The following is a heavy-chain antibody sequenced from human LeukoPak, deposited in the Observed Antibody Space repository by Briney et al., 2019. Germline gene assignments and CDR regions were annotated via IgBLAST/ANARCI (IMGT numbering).Heavy chain of an antibody. Sequence: PGGFLRLSCAASGFSFRSYAMNWVRQAPGRGLEWVSSISGSGNSPYYADFVKGRFTISRDNSKSTLYLQMNSLRAEDTAVYYCASGREGYNTAFGYWGQGTLLTVSS. CDR2: ISGSGNSP. CDR3: ASGREGYNTAFGY. J-gene: IGHJ4*02. V-gene: IGHV3-23*01. CDR1: GFSFRSYA. D-gene: IGHD5-24*01.